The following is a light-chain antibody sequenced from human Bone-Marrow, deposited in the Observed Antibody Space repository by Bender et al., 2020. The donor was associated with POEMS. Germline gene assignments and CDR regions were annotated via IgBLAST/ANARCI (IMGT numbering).Light chain of an antibody. CDR1: KLGEEY. V-gene: IGLV3-1*01. CDR3: QAWDSSPNVV. Sequence: SYELTQPPSVSVSPGQTATITCSGEKLGEEYACWYQQKPGQSPVVVIYQDTKRPSGIPERFSGSTSGNTASLTISGTQTMDEADYYCQAWDSSPNVVFGGGTKLTVL. CDR2: QDT. J-gene: IGLJ2*01.